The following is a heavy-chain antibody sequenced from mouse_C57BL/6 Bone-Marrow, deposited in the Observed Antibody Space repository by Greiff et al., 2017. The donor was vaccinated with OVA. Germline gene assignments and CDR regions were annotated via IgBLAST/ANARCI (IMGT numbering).Heavy chain of an antibody. V-gene: IGHV1-64*01. CDR1: GYTFTSYW. CDR2: IHPNSGST. J-gene: IGHJ2*01. CDR3: ARSLITTAFDY. Sequence: VQLQQSGAELVKPGASVKLSCKASGYTFTSYWMHWVKQRPGQGLEWIGMIHPNSGSTNYNEKFKSKATLTVDKSSSTAYMQLSSLTSEDSAVYYCARSLITTAFDYWGQGTTLTVSS. D-gene: IGHD1-1*01.